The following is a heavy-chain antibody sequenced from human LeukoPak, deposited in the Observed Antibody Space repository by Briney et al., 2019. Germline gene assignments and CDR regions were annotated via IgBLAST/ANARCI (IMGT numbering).Heavy chain of an antibody. Sequence: SQTLSLTCTVSGGSISSGGDYWSWIRQHPGKGLEWIGYTYYSGSTYYNPSLKSRVTISVDTSKNQFSLKLSSVTSADTAVYYCARGKLVLAFDIWGQGTMVTVSS. CDR2: TYYSGST. CDR1: GGSISSGGDY. J-gene: IGHJ3*02. V-gene: IGHV4-31*03. D-gene: IGHD5/OR15-5a*01. CDR3: ARGKLVLAFDI.